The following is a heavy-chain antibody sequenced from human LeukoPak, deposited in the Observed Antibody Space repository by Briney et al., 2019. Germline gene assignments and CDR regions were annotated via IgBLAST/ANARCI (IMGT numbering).Heavy chain of an antibody. J-gene: IGHJ4*02. D-gene: IGHD4-4*01. CDR2: ISYDGSNK. CDR3: AREYSNYFDY. Sequence: LQWVALISYDGSNKYYAHSVKGRLTISRDNSKNTLYLQMNTLRAEDTAVYYCAREYSNYFDYWGQGTLVTVSS. V-gene: IGHV3-30-3*01.